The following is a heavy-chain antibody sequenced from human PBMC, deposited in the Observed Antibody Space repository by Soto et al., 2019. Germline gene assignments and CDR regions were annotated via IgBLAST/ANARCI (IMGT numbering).Heavy chain of an antibody. J-gene: IGHJ4*02. CDR1: GGSISSSNW. CDR2: IYHSGST. V-gene: IGHV4-4*02. Sequence: SETLSLTCAVSGGSISSSNWWRWVRQPPGQGLARIGSIYHSGSTHYNPSLKSRVTISVAKSKNPFSLKLSSVTAGGTAGYYCARGGLREGDTVGAYWGKGALVTVSS. D-gene: IGHD3-16*01. CDR3: ARGGLREGDTVGAY.